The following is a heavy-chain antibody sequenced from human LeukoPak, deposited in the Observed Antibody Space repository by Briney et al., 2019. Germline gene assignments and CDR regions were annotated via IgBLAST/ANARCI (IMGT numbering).Heavy chain of an antibody. V-gene: IGHV3-30*04. CDR3: ARDPGYSYGCDY. D-gene: IGHD5-18*01. CDR2: ISYDGSNK. CDR1: GFTFSSYA. J-gene: IGHJ4*02. Sequence: GRSLRLSCAASGFTFSSYAMHWVRQAPGKGLEWVAVISYDGSNKYYADSVKGRFTISRDNSKNTLYLQMNILRAEDTAVYYCARDPGYSYGCDYWGQGTLVTVCS.